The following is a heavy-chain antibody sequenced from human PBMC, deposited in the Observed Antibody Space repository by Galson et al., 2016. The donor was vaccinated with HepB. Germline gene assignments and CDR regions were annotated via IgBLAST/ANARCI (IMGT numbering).Heavy chain of an antibody. V-gene: IGHV3-23*01. D-gene: IGHD6-19*01. CDR2: VGGGGGNT. J-gene: IGHJ3*01. Sequence: SLRLSCAASGFTFSGYEMAWVRQTPAKGLEWVSTVGGGGGNTHYADSVKGRFTISRDNSKNTLYLQMNSLKVEDTAVDFCVKDRASRLSSRGWLVHDAFDLWGHGTTVIVSS. CDR3: VKDRASRLSSRGWLVHDAFDL. CDR1: GFTFSGYE.